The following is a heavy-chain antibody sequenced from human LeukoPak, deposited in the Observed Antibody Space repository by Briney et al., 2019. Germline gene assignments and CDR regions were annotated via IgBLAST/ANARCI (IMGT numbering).Heavy chain of an antibody. J-gene: IGHJ3*02. V-gene: IGHV1-2*06. CDR1: GYTFTGYY. CDR3: ARDFVVTTDPAFDI. D-gene: IGHD2-21*02. Sequence: ASVKVSCKASGYTFTGYYMHWVRQAPGQGLEWMGRINPNSGGTNYAQKFQGRVTMTRDTSISTAYMELSRLRSDDTAVYYCARDFVVTTDPAFDIWGQGTMVTVSS. CDR2: INPNSGGT.